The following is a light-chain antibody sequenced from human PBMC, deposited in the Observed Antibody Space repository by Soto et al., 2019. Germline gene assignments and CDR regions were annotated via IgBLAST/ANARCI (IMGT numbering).Light chain of an antibody. CDR3: QQYHKWPPIT. J-gene: IGKJ5*01. CDR2: GAS. V-gene: IGKV3-15*01. CDR1: QSVSSN. Sequence: EIVMTQSPATLSVAPGERATLSCRASQSVSSNLAWYQQKPGQAPRLIXYGASTRATGVTARFRGGGSGTELTLTISSLQPEDSAAYYCQQYHKWPPITFGQGTRLEIK.